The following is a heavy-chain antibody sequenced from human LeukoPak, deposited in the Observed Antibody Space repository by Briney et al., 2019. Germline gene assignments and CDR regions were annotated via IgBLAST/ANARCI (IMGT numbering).Heavy chain of an antibody. CDR2: INTYNGNT. CDR3: ARVVLDHYYDSSGYLGTLDY. V-gene: IGHV1-18*01. D-gene: IGHD3-22*01. J-gene: IGHJ4*02. Sequence: ASVKVSFKSSGYTFTNYGISWVRQAPGQGLEWMVWINTYNGNTNYAQKFQGRVTMTTDTSTSTAYMELRSLRSDDTAVYYCARVVLDHYYDSSGYLGTLDYWGQGTLVTVSS. CDR1: GYTFTNYG.